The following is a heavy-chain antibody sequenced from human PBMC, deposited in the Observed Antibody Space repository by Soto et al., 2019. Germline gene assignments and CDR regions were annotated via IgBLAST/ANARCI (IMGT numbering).Heavy chain of an antibody. CDR1: GGSISSGDYY. CDR2: IYYSGST. J-gene: IGHJ1*01. V-gene: IGHV4-30-4*01. D-gene: IGHD1-1*01. Sequence: SETLSLTCTVSGGSISSGDYYWSWIRQPPGKGLEWIGYIYYSGSTYYNPSLKSRVTISVDTSKNQFSLKLSSVTAADTAVYYCARVKGLNGYFQHWGRGTLVTVSS. CDR3: ARVKGLNGYFQH.